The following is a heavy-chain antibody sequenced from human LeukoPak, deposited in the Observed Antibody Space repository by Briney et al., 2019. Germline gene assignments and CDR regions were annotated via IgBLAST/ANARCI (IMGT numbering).Heavy chain of an antibody. Sequence: GGSLRLFCAASGFTFSEYWMAWVRQAPGKGLEWVANIKQDGGEKYYVDSVKGRFTISRDNAENSLFLQMNGLRAEDTAVYYCARDKVVGATNFDSWGQGTLVSVSS. D-gene: IGHD1-26*01. J-gene: IGHJ4*02. CDR3: ARDKVVGATNFDS. V-gene: IGHV3-7*01. CDR2: IKQDGGEK. CDR1: GFTFSEYW.